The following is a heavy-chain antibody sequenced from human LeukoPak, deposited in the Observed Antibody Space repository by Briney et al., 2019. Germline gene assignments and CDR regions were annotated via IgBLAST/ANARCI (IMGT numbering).Heavy chain of an antibody. Sequence: PGGSLRLSCAASGFTFSSYDMHWVRQATGKGLEWVSAIGTAGDTYYPGSVKGRFTISRENAKTSLYLQMNSLRAGDTAVYYCARAGISAPGFDYWGQGTLVTVSS. CDR3: ARAGISAPGFDY. J-gene: IGHJ4*02. CDR2: IGTAGDT. CDR1: GFTFSSYD. D-gene: IGHD3-3*02. V-gene: IGHV3-13*04.